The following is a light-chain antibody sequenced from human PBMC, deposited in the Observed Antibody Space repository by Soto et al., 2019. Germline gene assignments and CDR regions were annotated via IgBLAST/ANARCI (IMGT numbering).Light chain of an antibody. CDR3: QQYNNWPRAT. CDR2: RTS. J-gene: IGKJ4*01. V-gene: IGKV3-15*01. CDR1: QSISSN. Sequence: EIVMTQSPATLSVSPGERATLSCRASQSISSNLARYQQKPCQAPRLLMFRTSSRATDFPARFSGSGSWTAFNLTISSLQSEDFGVYYCQQYNNWPRATFGGGTKVEIK.